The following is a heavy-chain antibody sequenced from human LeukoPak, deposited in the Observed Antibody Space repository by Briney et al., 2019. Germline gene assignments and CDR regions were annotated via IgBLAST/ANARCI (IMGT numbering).Heavy chain of an antibody. D-gene: IGHD3-10*01. V-gene: IGHV3-48*03. CDR3: ARDLYGSGGDAFDI. CDR2: VSSSGGGM. CDR1: GFTLSSYE. J-gene: IGHJ3*02. Sequence: PGESLRLSCAASGFTLSSYEMNWVRQAPGKGQEWVSYVSSSGGGMLYADSVKGRFTISRDNAKNSLSLQMSSLRAEDTAVYYCARDLYGSGGDAFDIWGQGTMVTVSS.